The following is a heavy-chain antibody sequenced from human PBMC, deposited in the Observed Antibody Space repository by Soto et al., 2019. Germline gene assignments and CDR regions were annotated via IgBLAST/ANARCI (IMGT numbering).Heavy chain of an antibody. CDR3: AKAREVGVHGDAFDM. Sequence: EVQLLESGGGLVQPGRSLRLSCAASGFTVDDNAMHWVRQAPGKGLEWVSGISWNSGSIIYADSAMGRFTISRDNAKNSMYLQMNSLRAEDTALYYCAKAREVGVHGDAFDMWGQGTMVTVSS. J-gene: IGHJ3*02. D-gene: IGHD1-26*01. CDR1: GFTVDDNA. CDR2: ISWNSGSI. V-gene: IGHV3-9*01.